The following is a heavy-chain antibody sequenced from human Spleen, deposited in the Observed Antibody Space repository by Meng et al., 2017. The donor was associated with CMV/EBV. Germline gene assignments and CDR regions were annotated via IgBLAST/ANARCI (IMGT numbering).Heavy chain of an antibody. D-gene: IGHD3-10*01. CDR2: ISSSGNSI. CDR1: GFTFSDYS. Sequence: GGSLRLSCAASGFTFSDYSMTWMRQAPGKGLEGVSYISSSGNSIFYADSVKGRFTISRDNAKNLLYLQMNSLRVEDTAVYYCARVNYPWGQGTLVTVSS. CDR3: ARVNYP. V-gene: IGHV3-11*04. J-gene: IGHJ5*02.